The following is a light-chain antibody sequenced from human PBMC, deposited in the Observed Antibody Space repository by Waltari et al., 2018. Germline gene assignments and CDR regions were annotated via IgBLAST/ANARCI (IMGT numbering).Light chain of an antibody. CDR2: DAS. V-gene: IGKV1-33*01. Sequence: DIQMTQSPSSLSAYVGDRVTITCQASQDISKYLNWYQQKPGKAPKCLIYDASNLETGVPSRFGGSGSGTHFTFTISSLQPEDIATYYCQQYDNLPPYTFGQGTKLEIK. CDR3: QQYDNLPPYT. J-gene: IGKJ2*01. CDR1: QDISKY.